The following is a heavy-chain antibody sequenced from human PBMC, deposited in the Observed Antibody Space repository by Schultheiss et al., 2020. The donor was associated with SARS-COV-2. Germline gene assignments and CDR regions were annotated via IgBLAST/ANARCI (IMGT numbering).Heavy chain of an antibody. CDR3: ARFLGFGELPGYSHYYYYGMDV. CDR2: ISSSSSIM. CDR1: GFTFSSYE. J-gene: IGHJ6*02. V-gene: IGHV3-48*03. D-gene: IGHD3-10*01. Sequence: GGSLRLSCVASGFTFSSYEMNWVRQAPGKGLELVSYISSSSSIMYYADSVKGRFTISRDNAKNSLYLQMNSLRAEDTAVYYCARFLGFGELPGYSHYYYYGMDVWGQGTTVTVSS.